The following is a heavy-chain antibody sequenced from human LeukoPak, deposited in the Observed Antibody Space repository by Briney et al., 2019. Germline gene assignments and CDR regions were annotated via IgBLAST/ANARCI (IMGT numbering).Heavy chain of an antibody. CDR1: GYTFTSYG. CDR2: ISAYNGNT. V-gene: IGHV1-18*01. CDR3: ARALRYFDWLLYGY. Sequence: GASVKVSCKASGYTFTSYGISWVRQAPGQGLEWMGWISAYNGNTNYAQKLQGRVTMTTDTSTSTAYMELRSLRSGDTAVYYCARALRYFDWLLYGYWGQGTLVTVSS. D-gene: IGHD3-9*01. J-gene: IGHJ4*02.